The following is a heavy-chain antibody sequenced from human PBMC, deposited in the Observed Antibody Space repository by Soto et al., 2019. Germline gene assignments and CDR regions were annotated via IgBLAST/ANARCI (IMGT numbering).Heavy chain of an antibody. D-gene: IGHD4-17*01. V-gene: IGHV4-59*01. CDR3: ARDSFYGDYFDY. CDR2: IYYSGST. CDR1: GGSFSGYY. Sequence: SETLSLTCAVYGGSFSGYYWIWIRQPPGKGPEWIGYIYYSGSTNYNPSLKSRVTISVDTSKNQFSLKLSSVTAADTAVYYCARDSFYGDYFDYWGQGTLVTVSS. J-gene: IGHJ4*02.